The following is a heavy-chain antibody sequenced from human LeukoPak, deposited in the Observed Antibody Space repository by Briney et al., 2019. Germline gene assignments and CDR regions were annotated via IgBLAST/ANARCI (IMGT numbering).Heavy chain of an antibody. V-gene: IGHV4-4*02. CDR1: GGSISSSNW. Sequence: SETLSLTCAVSGGSISSSNWWSWVRQPPGKGLEWIGEIYHSGSTNYNPSLKSRVTISVDTSKNQFSLKLSSVTAADTAVYYCARGLRRNYAYWGQGTLVTVSS. D-gene: IGHD1-7*01. CDR2: IYHSGST. J-gene: IGHJ4*02. CDR3: ARGLRRNYAY.